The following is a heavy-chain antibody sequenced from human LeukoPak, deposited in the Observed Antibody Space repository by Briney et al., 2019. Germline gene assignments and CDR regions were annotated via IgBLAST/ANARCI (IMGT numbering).Heavy chain of an antibody. CDR2: INPNSGGT. CDR1: GYTFTGYY. Sequence: ASVKVSCKASGYTFTGYYMHWVRQAPGQGLEWMGWINPNSGGTNYAQKFQGRVTMTRDTSISTAYMELSRLRSDDTAVYYCARDRVQGYYYYYMDVWGKGTTVTVSS. J-gene: IGHJ6*03. V-gene: IGHV1-2*02. D-gene: IGHD3-10*01. CDR3: ARDRVQGYYYYYMDV.